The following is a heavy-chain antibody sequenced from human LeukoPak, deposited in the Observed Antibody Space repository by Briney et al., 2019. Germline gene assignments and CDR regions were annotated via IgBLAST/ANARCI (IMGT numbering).Heavy chain of an antibody. CDR1: GFTSHDYT. V-gene: IGHV3-9*02. CDR3: AKVLSPGGADS. CDR2: IYWRSVMR. J-gene: IGHJ5*02. Sequence: GGSLRLSCTVPGFTSHDYTMHCVRQTPEKGLGRVAGIYWRSVMRDYATSVKGLFTISRDNAKNSLYLQMKSLRVEDTALYSCAKVLSPGGADSWGQGSLVIVSA. D-gene: IGHD1-26*01.